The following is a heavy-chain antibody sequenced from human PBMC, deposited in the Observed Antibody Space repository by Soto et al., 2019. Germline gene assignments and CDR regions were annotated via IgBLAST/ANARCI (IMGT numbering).Heavy chain of an antibody. CDR3: TRDQVGPLYYYYYGMDD. J-gene: IGHJ6*02. CDR1: GFTFRTYS. Sequence: EVQLVESGGGLVKPGGSLRLSCAASGFTFRTYSMNWVRQAPGKGLEWVSSISSSSTYIYYADSVKGRFTISKDNAKNSLYMQPTSLRAEDTAVYHCTRDQVGPLYYYYYGMDDWGQGTTFTVSS. CDR2: ISSSSTYI. D-gene: IGHD1-26*01. V-gene: IGHV3-21*01.